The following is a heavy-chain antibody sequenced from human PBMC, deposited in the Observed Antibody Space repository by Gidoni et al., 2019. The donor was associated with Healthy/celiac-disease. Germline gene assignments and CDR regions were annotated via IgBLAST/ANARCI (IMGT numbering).Heavy chain of an antibody. V-gene: IGHV4-39*01. D-gene: IGHD6-13*01. CDR3: ARHNIAAAEENWFDP. J-gene: IGHJ5*02. Sequence: QLQLQESGPGLVKPSETLSLTCTVSGGSISSSSYYWGWIRQPPGKGLGWIGSIYYSGSTYYNPSLKSRVTISVDTSKNQFSLKLSSVTAADTAVYYCARHNIAAAEENWFDPWGQGTLVTVSS. CDR2: IYYSGST. CDR1: GGSISSSSYY.